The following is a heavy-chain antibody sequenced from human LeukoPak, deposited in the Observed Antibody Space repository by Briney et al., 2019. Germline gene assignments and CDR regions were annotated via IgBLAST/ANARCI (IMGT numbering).Heavy chain of an antibody. V-gene: IGHV3-21*01. D-gene: IGHD2-2*01. Sequence: PGGTLRLSCAASGFTFSSYSMNWVRQAPGKGLEWVSSISSSSSYIYYADSVKGRFTISRDNAKNSLYLQMNSLRAEDTAAYYCARAEVPAAMRGYYYYYMDVWGKGTTVTISS. J-gene: IGHJ6*03. CDR3: ARAEVPAAMRGYYYYYMDV. CDR1: GFTFSSYS. CDR2: ISSSSSYI.